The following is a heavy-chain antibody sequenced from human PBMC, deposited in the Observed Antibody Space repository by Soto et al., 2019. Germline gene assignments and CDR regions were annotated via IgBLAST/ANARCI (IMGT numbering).Heavy chain of an antibody. CDR3: ATSYGSGSRPFDY. J-gene: IGHJ4*02. Sequence: QVQLVQSGAEVKKSGSSVRVSCKASGGTFNSYTLSWVRQAPGQRLEWMGRIIPMLSMSTYAQKFQGRVSIIADQSTNTVYLDLSSLRSDATAIYYCATSYGSGSRPFDYWGQGTLVTVSS. CDR2: IIPMLSMS. D-gene: IGHD3-10*01. CDR1: GGTFNSYT. V-gene: IGHV1-69*02.